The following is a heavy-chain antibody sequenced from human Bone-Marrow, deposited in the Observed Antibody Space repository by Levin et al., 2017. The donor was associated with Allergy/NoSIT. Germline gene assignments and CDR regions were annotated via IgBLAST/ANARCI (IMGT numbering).Heavy chain of an antibody. V-gene: IGHV3-33*01. CDR3: ARRSGSYYGGSSDY. CDR1: GFTFSSYG. CDR2: IWYDGSNK. J-gene: IGHJ4*02. Sequence: GGSLRLSCAASGFTFSSYGMHWVRQAPGKGLEWVAVIWYDGSNKYYADSVKGRFTISRDNSKNTLYLQMNSLRAEDTAVYYCARRSGSYYGGSSDYWGQGTLVTVSS. D-gene: IGHD1-26*01.